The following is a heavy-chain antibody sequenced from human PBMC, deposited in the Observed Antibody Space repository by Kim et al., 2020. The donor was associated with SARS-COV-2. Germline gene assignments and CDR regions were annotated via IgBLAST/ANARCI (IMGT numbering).Heavy chain of an antibody. CDR1: GFTFSSFA. Sequence: GGSLRLSCAASGFTFSSFAMTWVRQAPGKGLEYVSVISGSGGGTFYANSVKGRFTISRDNSKNTLYFQMASLRAEDMAVYYCARDLGEKGTSRAPYYYYGMDVWGQGTTVTVSS. V-gene: IGHV3-64*01. CDR2: ISGSGGGT. J-gene: IGHJ6*02. CDR3: ARDLGEKGTSRAPYYYYGMDV. D-gene: IGHD2-2*01.